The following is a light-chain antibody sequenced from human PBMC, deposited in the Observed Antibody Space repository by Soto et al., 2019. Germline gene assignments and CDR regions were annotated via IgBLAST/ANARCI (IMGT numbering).Light chain of an antibody. V-gene: IGKV3-20*01. J-gene: IGKJ1*01. CDR2: DTS. Sequence: EIVLTQSPGTLSLSPGERATLSCRASQSVSSSYLAWYQQKPGQAPRLLIYDTSSRATGIPDRFSGSGSGTYLTLASSRLEPEDFAVYYCQQCGSSPSFGQGTKVELK. CDR3: QQCGSSPS. CDR1: QSVSSSY.